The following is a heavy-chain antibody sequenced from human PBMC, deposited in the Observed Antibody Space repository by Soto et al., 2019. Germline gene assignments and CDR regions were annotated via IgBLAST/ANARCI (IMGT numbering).Heavy chain of an antibody. V-gene: IGHV4-4*02. CDR3: ARDPGSSSWLGATWFDP. Sequence: PSETLSLTCAVSGGSIISSNWWSWVRQPPGKGLEWIGEIYHSGSTNYNPSLKSRVTISVDKSKNQFSLKLSSVTAADTAVYYCARDPGSSSWLGATWFDPWGQGTLVTVSS. D-gene: IGHD6-13*01. CDR1: GGSIISSNW. J-gene: IGHJ5*02. CDR2: IYHSGST.